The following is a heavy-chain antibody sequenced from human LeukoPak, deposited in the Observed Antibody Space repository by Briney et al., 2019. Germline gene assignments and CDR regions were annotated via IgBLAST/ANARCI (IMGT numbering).Heavy chain of an antibody. CDR3: ARGRDGYINLFDY. Sequence: SETLSLTCTVSGDSINGYFWSWIRQPAGKGLEWIGRIYTSGSTNYNPSLKSRVTISVDTSKNQFSLKLSSVTAADTAVYYCARGRDGYINLFDYWGQGTLVTVSS. D-gene: IGHD5-24*01. V-gene: IGHV4-4*07. CDR2: IYTSGST. J-gene: IGHJ4*02. CDR1: GDSINGYF.